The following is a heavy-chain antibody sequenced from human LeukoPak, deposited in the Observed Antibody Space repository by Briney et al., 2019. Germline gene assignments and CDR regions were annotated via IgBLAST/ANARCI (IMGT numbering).Heavy chain of an antibody. CDR2: IYTSGST. CDR3: ASEAYYYDSSGYYKY. D-gene: IGHD3-22*01. CDR1: GDSISSFH. Sequence: PSETLSLTCTVSGDSISSFHWSWIRQPAGKGLEWIGRIYTSGSTNYNPSLKSRVTMSVDTSKNQFSLKLSSVTAADPAVYYCASEAYYYDSSGYYKYWGEGTLVTVSS. J-gene: IGHJ4*02. V-gene: IGHV4-4*07.